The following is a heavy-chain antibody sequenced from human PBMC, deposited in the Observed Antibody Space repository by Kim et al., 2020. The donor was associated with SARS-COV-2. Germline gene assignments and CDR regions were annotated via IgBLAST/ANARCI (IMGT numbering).Heavy chain of an antibody. J-gene: IGHJ4*02. CDR1: GGSFSGYY. CDR2: INHSGST. CDR3: ARGGTSILTGYYNRGEKKLDY. V-gene: IGHV4-34*01. Sequence: SETLSLTCAVYGGSFSGYYWSWIRQPPGKGLEWIGEINHSGSTNYNPSLKSRVTISVDTSKNQFSLKLSSVTAADTAVYYCARGGTSILTGYYNRGEKKLDYWGQGTLVTVSS. D-gene: IGHD3-9*01.